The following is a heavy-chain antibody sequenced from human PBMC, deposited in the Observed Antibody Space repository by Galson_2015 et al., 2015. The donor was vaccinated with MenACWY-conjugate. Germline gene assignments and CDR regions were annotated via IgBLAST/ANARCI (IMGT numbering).Heavy chain of an antibody. CDR3: AKWDSSGRTGHNYYGMDV. J-gene: IGHJ6*02. Sequence: SLRLSCAASGFTFSSYAMSWVRQAPGKGLEWVSVITGNGDSIYYADSVKGRFTISRDNSKSTLDLQMNSLRAEDTAVYFCAKWDSSGRTGHNYYGMDVWGQGTTVTVSS. CDR2: ITGNGDSI. CDR1: GFTFSSYA. V-gene: IGHV3-23*01. D-gene: IGHD6-19*01.